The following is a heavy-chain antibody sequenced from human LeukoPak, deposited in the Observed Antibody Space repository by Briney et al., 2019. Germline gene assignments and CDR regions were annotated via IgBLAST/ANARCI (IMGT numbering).Heavy chain of an antibody. CDR3: ARDLGGSSKKELDY. CDR1: GFTFSSYW. J-gene: IGHJ4*02. CDR2: INSDGSST. Sequence: PGRSLRLSCAASGFTFSSYWMHWVRQAPGKGLVWVSRINSDGSSTSYADSMKGRFTISRDNAKNTLYLQMNSLRAEDTAVYYCARDLGGSSKKELDYWGQGTLVTVSS. D-gene: IGHD1-26*01. V-gene: IGHV3-74*01.